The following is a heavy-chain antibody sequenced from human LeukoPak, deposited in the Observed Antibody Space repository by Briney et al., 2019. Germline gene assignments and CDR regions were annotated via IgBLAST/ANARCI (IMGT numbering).Heavy chain of an antibody. J-gene: IGHJ4*02. Sequence: PGGSLRLSCAASGFTLSSYSMNWVRQAPGKGLEWVSSISSSSSYIYYADSVKGRFTISRDNAKNSLYLQMNSVRAEDTAMYYCARGGDGYNSDLDYWGQGTLVTVSS. V-gene: IGHV3-21*01. CDR3: ARGGDGYNSDLDY. CDR2: ISSSSSYI. CDR1: GFTLSSYS. D-gene: IGHD5-24*01.